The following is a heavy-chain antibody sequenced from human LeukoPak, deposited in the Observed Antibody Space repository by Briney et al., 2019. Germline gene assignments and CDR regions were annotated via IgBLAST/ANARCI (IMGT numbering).Heavy chain of an antibody. V-gene: IGHV4-34*01. Sequence: SETLSLTCAVYGGSFSGYYWSWIRQPPGKGLEWIGEINHSGSTNYNPSLKGRVTISVDTSKNQFSLKLSSVTAADTAVYYCASSSFAASAAAGTLNYWGQGTLVTVSS. J-gene: IGHJ4*02. CDR2: INHSGST. D-gene: IGHD6-13*01. CDR1: GGSFSGYY. CDR3: ASSSFAASAAAGTLNY.